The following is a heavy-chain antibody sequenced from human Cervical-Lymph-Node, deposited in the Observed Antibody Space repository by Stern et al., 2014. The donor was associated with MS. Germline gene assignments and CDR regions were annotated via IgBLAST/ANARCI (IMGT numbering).Heavy chain of an antibody. CDR2: NYPGDSDT. Sequence: EVQLVESGAEVKTPGESLKISCEGSGYSFSTYWIGWVRQMPGKGLEGMGINYPGDSDTTYSPTFQGPVTITVDQSTSIAYLQWSSLKASDTAMYYCARHDYSNYKAVDYWGQGTLVTVSS. V-gene: IGHV5-51*01. CDR3: ARHDYSNYKAVDY. D-gene: IGHD4-11*01. J-gene: IGHJ4*02. CDR1: GYSFSTYW.